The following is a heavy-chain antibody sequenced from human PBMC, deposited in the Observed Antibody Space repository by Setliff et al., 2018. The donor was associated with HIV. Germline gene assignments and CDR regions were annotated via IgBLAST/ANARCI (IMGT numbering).Heavy chain of an antibody. D-gene: IGHD2-8*01. V-gene: IGHV1-3*01. CDR2: INPANGNT. J-gene: IGHJ4*02. CDR1: GYNSSTYT. Sequence: GASVKVSCKSSGYNSSTYTLHWIRQAPGQTPEWMGWINPANGNTKYSQKLRGRLSIMKHTSARIAYMELSDLTSEDTAVYYCATGKMVYFFDYWGQGTLVTVPQ. CDR3: ATGKMVYFFDY.